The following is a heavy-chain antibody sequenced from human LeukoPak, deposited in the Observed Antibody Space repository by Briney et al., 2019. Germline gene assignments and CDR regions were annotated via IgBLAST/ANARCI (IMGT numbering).Heavy chain of an antibody. CDR3: ARWPGGMDV. Sequence: SETLSLACAVYGGSFSGYYWSWIRQPPGKGLEWIGEINHSGSTNYNPSLKSRVTISVDTSKNQFSLKLSSVTAADTAVYYCARWPGGMDVWGQGTTVTVSS. J-gene: IGHJ6*02. V-gene: IGHV4-34*01. CDR1: GGSFSGYY. CDR2: INHSGST.